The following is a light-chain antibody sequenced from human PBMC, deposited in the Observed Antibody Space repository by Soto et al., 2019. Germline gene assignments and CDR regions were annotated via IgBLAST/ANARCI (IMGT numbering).Light chain of an antibody. CDR3: QQRTNSPPIT. J-gene: IGKJ4*01. CDR2: DAS. V-gene: IGKV3-11*01. CDR1: QRVGSY. Sequence: EIVLTQSPATLSLSPGETATLSCRASQRVGSYLAWYQQKPGQAPRLLIYDASTRAPGIPARFSGSGSGTDFTLAISSLEPEDFAVYYCQQRTNSPPITFGGGTKVEIK.